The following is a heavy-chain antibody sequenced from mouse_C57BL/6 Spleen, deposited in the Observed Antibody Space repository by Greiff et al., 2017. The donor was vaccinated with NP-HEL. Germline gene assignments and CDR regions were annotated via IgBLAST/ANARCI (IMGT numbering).Heavy chain of an antibody. V-gene: IGHV2-2*01. D-gene: IGHD2-1*01. Sequence: VQLQQSGPGLVQPSQSLSITCTVSGFSLTSYGVHWVRQSPGKGLEWLGVLWSGGSTDYNAAFISRLSISKDNSKSQVFFKMNSLQADDTAIYYCARNRLPGAMDYWGQGTSVTVSS. CDR2: LWSGGST. J-gene: IGHJ4*01. CDR1: GFSLTSYG. CDR3: ARNRLPGAMDY.